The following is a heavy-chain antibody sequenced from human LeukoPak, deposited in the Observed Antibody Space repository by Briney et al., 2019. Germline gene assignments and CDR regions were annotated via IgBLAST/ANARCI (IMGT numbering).Heavy chain of an antibody. V-gene: IGHV1-2*02. D-gene: IGHD1-26*01. CDR2: INPNSGGT. Sequence: EASVKVSCKASGYTFAAYYMHWVRQAPGQGLEWMGWINPNSGGTNYAQKFQGRVTMTRDTSISTAYMELSRLGSDDTAVYYCARDVGRLVIVGATGHFDYWGQGTLVTVSS. J-gene: IGHJ4*02. CDR1: GYTFAAYY. CDR3: ARDVGRLVIVGATGHFDY.